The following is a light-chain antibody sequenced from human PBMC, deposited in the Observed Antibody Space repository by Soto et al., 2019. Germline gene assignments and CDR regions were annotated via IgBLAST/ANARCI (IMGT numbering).Light chain of an antibody. CDR3: QQSFSPLLT. CDR2: AAS. Sequence: DLQMTQSPSSVSASVGDRVTITCRASQTLNNYLTWFQQKPGKAPKVLIYAASTLQSGVPSRFSGSGSGAEFTLTISSLQPEYFATYYCQQSFSPLLTFGGGTKVEIK. J-gene: IGKJ4*01. CDR1: QTLNNY. V-gene: IGKV1-39*01.